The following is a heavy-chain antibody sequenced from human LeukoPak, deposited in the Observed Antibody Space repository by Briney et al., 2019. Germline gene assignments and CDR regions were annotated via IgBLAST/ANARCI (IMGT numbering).Heavy chain of an antibody. CDR1: GFSLSTSGAG. J-gene: IGHJ4*02. CDR2: IYWDDDK. Sequence: SGPTLVKPTQTLTLTCTFSGFSLSTSGAGVGWIRQPPGKALDWLALIYWDDDKRYSPSLKSRLTITKDTSKNQVVLTMTNMDPVDTATYYCARLYSTGWYFDYWGQGTLVTVSS. CDR3: ARLYSTGWYFDY. V-gene: IGHV2-5*02. D-gene: IGHD6-19*01.